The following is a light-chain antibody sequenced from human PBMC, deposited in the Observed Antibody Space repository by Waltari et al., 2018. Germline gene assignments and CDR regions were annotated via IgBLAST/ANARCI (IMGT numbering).Light chain of an antibody. CDR1: SSDVGSYIY. CDR2: DVS. Sequence: QSALTQPRSVSGSPGQSVTISCPGTSSDVGSYIYVSWYQQRPGKAPKLLIYDVSYRPAGVPVRFSGSRSGNTASLSISGLQAEDEAEYYCCSYADNNTYLFGTGTQVTV. CDR3: CSYADNNTYL. V-gene: IGLV2-11*01. J-gene: IGLJ1*01.